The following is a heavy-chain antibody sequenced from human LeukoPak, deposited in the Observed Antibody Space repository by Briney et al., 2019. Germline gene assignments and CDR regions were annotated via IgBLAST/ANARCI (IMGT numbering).Heavy chain of an antibody. CDR3: AAPGYSSGWDGGLDP. D-gene: IGHD6-19*01. V-gene: IGHV3-33*01. Sequence: PGGSLRLSCAASGFTFSSYGMHWVRQAPGKGLEWVAVIWYDGSNKYYAASVKGRFTISRDNSKNTRYLQMNSLRAEDTAVYYCAAPGYSSGWDGGLDPWGQGTLVTVSS. J-gene: IGHJ5*02. CDR2: IWYDGSNK. CDR1: GFTFSSYG.